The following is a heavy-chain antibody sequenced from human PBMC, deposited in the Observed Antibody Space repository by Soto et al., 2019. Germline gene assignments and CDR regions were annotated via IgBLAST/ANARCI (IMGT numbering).Heavy chain of an antibody. Sequence: ASVKVSCKASGYTFTSYYMHWVRQAPGQGLEWMGIINPSGGSASYAQKFQGRVTMTRDTSTSTVYMELSSLRSEDTAVYYCARDQGFWSGYYRDYYYYGMDVWGQGTTVTVSS. V-gene: IGHV1-46*01. CDR1: GYTFTSYY. J-gene: IGHJ6*02. D-gene: IGHD3-3*01. CDR2: INPSGGSA. CDR3: ARDQGFWSGYYRDYYYYGMDV.